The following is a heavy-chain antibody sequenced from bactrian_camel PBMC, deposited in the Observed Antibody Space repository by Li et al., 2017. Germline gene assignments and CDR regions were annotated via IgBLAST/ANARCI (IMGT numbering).Heavy chain of an antibody. J-gene: IGHJ4*01. CDR3: ATGLVPYCSGAYCYTQCKY. CDR1: GFTFSSYW. Sequence: HVQLVESGGGLVQPGGSLRLSCAASGFTFSSYWMYWVRQAPGKGLEWVSSIYTGGGSTYYADSVKGRFTISRDNAKNTLYLQVNSLKPEDTAVYYCATGLVPYCSGAYCYTQCKYWGQGTQVTVS. CDR2: IYTGGGST. D-gene: IGHD2*01. V-gene: IGHV3S1*01.